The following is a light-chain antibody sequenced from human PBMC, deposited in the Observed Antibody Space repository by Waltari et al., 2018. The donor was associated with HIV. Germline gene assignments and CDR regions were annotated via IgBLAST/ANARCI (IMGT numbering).Light chain of an antibody. CDR1: GAEIGAYNY. CDR2: DVT. CDR3: SSYTTFNTVI. V-gene: IGLV2-14*03. J-gene: IGLJ2*01. Sequence: QSALTQPASVSGSPGQSITISCAGTGAEIGAYNYVAWYQKLPDSVPKLIIYDVTSRPSGISDRVSASKSGNAASLTNAGLQAEDEGDYYCSSYTTFNTVIFGGGTKLTVL.